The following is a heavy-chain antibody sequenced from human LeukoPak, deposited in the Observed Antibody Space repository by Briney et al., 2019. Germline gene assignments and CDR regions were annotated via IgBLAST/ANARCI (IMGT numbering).Heavy chain of an antibody. CDR1: GYTFTSYG. J-gene: IGHJ6*02. CDR2: ISAYNGNT. D-gene: IGHD6-19*01. V-gene: IGHV1-18*01. Sequence: ASVKVSCKASGYTFTSYGISWVRQAPGQGLEWMGWISAYNGNTNYAQKLQGRVTMTTDTSTSTAYMELRSLRSDDTAVYYCARAGGSGWYDYYYYYGMDVWGQGTTVTVSS. CDR3: ARAGGSGWYDYYYYYGMDV.